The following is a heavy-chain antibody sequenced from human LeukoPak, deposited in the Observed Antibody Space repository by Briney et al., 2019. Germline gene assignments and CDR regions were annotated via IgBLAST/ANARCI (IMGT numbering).Heavy chain of an antibody. CDR2: ISGSGGST. CDR1: GFTFTSYA. CDR3: AKDSAYCGGDCYPPGKDAFDI. Sequence: RSGGSLRLSCAASGFTFTSYAMSWVRQAPGKGLEWVSAISGSGGSTYYADSVKGRFTISRDNSKNTLYLQMNSLRAEDTAVYYCAKDSAYCGGDCYPPGKDAFDIWGQGTMVTVSS. J-gene: IGHJ3*02. V-gene: IGHV3-23*01. D-gene: IGHD2-21*02.